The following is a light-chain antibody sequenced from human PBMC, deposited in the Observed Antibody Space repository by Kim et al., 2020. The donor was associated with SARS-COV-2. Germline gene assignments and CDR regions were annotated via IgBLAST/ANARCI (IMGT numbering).Light chain of an antibody. J-gene: IGLJ3*02. V-gene: IGLV8-61*01. CDR1: SGSVSTSNY. Sequence: QTVVTQEPSFSVSPGGTVTLTCDLSSGSVSTSNYPSWYQQTPGQAPRTLIYNTKSRSSGVSDRFSGSIVGNKAVLTITGAQADDEYDYYCVLYMDGGILRFGGGTQLTVL. CDR3: VLYMDGGILR. CDR2: NTK.